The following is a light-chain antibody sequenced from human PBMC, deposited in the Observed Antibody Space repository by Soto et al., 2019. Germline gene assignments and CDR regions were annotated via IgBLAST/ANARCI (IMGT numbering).Light chain of an antibody. Sequence: QSALTQPASVSGSPGQSITISCSGTSSDIGSYDHVAWYQQFPGKSPRLMIFEVRNRPSGVSSRFSGSRSGNTASLTISGLQAEDEADYYCSSYTTMSTKVFGTGTKLTVL. CDR2: EVR. CDR1: SSDIGSYDH. J-gene: IGLJ1*01. CDR3: SSYTTMSTKV. V-gene: IGLV2-14*01.